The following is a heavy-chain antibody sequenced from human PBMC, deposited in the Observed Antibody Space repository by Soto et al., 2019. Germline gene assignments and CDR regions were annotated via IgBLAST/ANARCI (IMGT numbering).Heavy chain of an antibody. V-gene: IGHV4-39*01. J-gene: IGHJ5*02. CDR3: ARPVVPGYFDP. CDR1: GASISSSTYY. Sequence: QLQLQESGPGLVKPSETLSLTCTVSGASISSSTYYWGWVRQPPGKGLEWIATIYYSGSTYYNPSLKRRVSMSVDTSKNQFSLNLNSVTAADTAVYYCARPVVPGYFDPWGQGTLVTVSS. D-gene: IGHD2-15*01. CDR2: IYYSGST.